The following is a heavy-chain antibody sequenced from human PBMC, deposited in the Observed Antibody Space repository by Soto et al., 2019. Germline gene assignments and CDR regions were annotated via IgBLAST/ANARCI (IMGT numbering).Heavy chain of an antibody. J-gene: IGHJ6*02. V-gene: IGHV4-34*01. CDR2: INHSGST. CDR1: GGSISSYY. D-gene: IGHD3-10*01. CDR3: ARALKVRGVIWDAMDV. Sequence: SETLSLTCTVSGGSISSYYLSWIRQPPGKGLEWIGEINHSGSTNYNPSLKSRVTISVDTSKNQFSLKLSSVTAADTAVYYCARALKVRGVIWDAMDVWGQGTTVTVSS.